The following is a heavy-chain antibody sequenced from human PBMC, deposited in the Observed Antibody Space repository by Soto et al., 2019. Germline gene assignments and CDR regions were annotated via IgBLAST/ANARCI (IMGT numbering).Heavy chain of an antibody. CDR1: GFTFINHA. CDR3: ARVPGTARWWDF. J-gene: IGHJ4*02. Sequence: GGSLRLSCAASGFTFINHAMNWVRQTPGKGLEWVSVSSGSGGGTYYADSVKGRFTISRDNARNSLYLQMNSLRAEDTAVYYCARVPGTARWWDFWGQGTLVTVSS. V-gene: IGHV3-21*01. D-gene: IGHD2-15*01. CDR2: SSGSGGGT.